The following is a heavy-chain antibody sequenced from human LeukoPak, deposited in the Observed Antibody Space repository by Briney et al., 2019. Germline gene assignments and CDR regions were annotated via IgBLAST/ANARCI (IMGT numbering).Heavy chain of an antibody. J-gene: IGHJ4*02. CDR3: ARAPFGVVIIFDY. V-gene: IGHV1-2*02. Sequence: ASVKVSCKASGYTFTGYYMHWVRQAPGQGLEWMGWINSNSGGTNYAQKFQGRVTMTRDTSISTAYMELSRLRSDDTAVYYCARAPFGVVIIFDYWGQGTLVTVSS. D-gene: IGHD3-3*01. CDR2: INSNSGGT. CDR1: GYTFTGYY.